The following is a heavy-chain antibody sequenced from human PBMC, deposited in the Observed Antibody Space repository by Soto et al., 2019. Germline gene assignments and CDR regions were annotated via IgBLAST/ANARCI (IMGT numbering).Heavy chain of an antibody. V-gene: IGHV3-13*01. Sequence: PXXSLRLAFAASGFTFSSYDMHWVRQATGKGLEWVSAIGTAGDTYYPGSVKGRFTISRENAKNSLYLQMNSLRAEDTAVYYCARADDILTGYLSYWGQGTLVTVSS. J-gene: IGHJ4*02. D-gene: IGHD3-9*01. CDR2: IGTAGDT. CDR3: ARADDILTGYLSY. CDR1: GFTFSSYD.